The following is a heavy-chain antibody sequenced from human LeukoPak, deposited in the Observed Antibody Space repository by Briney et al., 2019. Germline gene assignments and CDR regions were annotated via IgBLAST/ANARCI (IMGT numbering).Heavy chain of an antibody. CDR3: AKGLELDYGGNTDYFDY. CDR1: GFTFSSYA. CDR2: ISGSGAST. J-gene: IGHJ4*02. V-gene: IGHV3-23*01. D-gene: IGHD4-23*01. Sequence: HTGGSLRLSCAASGFTFSSYAMSWVRQAPGKGREWVSAISGSGASTSYADSVKGRFTISRDNFKNTLYLQMNSLRAEDTAVYYCAKGLELDYGGNTDYFDYWGQGTLVTVSS.